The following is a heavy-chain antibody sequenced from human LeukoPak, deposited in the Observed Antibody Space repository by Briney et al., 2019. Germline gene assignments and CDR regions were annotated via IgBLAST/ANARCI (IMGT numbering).Heavy chain of an antibody. CDR3: ARDVAAAASPLDY. J-gene: IGHJ4*02. D-gene: IGHD2-15*01. CDR2: ISTRGNTV. CDR1: GFTFSSYE. V-gene: IGHV3-48*03. Sequence: PGGSLRLSCAASGFTFSSYEMNWVRQAPGKGLEWVSYISTRGNTVYYADSVKGRFTISRDNAKNSLYLQMDSLRAEDTGLYYCARDVAAAASPLDYWGQGTLVTVSS.